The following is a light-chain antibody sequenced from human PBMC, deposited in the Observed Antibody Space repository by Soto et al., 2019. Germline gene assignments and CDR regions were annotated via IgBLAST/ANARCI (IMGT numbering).Light chain of an antibody. V-gene: IGKV2-28*01. Sequence: DIVMTQSPLSLPVTPGEPASISCRSSQSLLHLNGNNYLDWYLQKPGQSPQLLIYLGSNRASGVTDRFSGSGSGTDFTLKISRVEAEDVGIYYCMQALQTPVTFGQGTRLEIK. CDR3: MQALQTPVT. J-gene: IGKJ5*01. CDR1: QSLLHLNGNNY. CDR2: LGS.